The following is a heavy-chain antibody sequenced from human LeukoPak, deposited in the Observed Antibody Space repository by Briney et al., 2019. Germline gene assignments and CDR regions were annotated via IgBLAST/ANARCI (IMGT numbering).Heavy chain of an antibody. CDR3: ARDRGYYDSSVRG. J-gene: IGHJ4*02. Sequence: GGSLRLSCAASGFTFSSYWMSWVRQAPGKGLEWVANIKQDGSEKYYVDSVKGRFTISRDNAKNSLYLQMNSLRAEDTAVYYCARDRGYYDSSVRGWGQGTLVTVSS. V-gene: IGHV3-7*03. D-gene: IGHD3-22*01. CDR2: IKQDGSEK. CDR1: GFTFSSYW.